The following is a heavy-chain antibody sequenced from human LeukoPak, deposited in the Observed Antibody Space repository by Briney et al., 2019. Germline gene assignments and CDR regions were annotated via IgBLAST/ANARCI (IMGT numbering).Heavy chain of an antibody. CDR3: ARGTKSGLGESSVGY. V-gene: IGHV1-8*03. CDR1: GCTFTSYD. J-gene: IGHJ4*02. CDR2: MNPNSGNT. Sequence: ASVKVSCKASGCTFTSYDINWVRQATGQGLEWMGWMNPNSGNTGYAQKFQGRVIITRITSISTAYMELNSLSSEDTAVYYCARGTKSGLGESSVGYWGQGTLVTISS. D-gene: IGHD3-16*01.